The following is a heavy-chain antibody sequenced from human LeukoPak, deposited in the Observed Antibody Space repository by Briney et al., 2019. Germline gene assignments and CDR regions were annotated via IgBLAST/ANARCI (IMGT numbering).Heavy chain of an antibody. CDR1: GFTFSGYW. CDR3: ARGGLTGSGYGP. D-gene: IGHD5-12*01. V-gene: IGHV3-7*01. CDR2: IKQDGSEK. Sequence: PGGSLRLSCAASGFTFSGYWMSWVRQAPGKGLEWVANIKQDGSEKYYVDSVKGRFTISRDNAKNSLYLQMNSLRAEDTAVYYCARGGLTGSGYGPWGQGTLVTVSS. J-gene: IGHJ5*02.